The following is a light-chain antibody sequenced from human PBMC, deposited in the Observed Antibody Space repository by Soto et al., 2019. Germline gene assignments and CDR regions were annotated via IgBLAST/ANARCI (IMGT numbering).Light chain of an antibody. CDR3: SSYTSSSTNYV. J-gene: IGLJ1*01. V-gene: IGLV2-14*01. CDR2: EVS. CDR1: SSDVGGYSY. Sequence: QSALTQPASVSGSPGQSITISCTGTSSDVGGYSYVSWYQQHPGKAPKLMIYEVSNRPSGVSNRFSGSKSGNTASLTISGLQAEDEADYYCSSYTSSSTNYVFGTGTKLTVL.